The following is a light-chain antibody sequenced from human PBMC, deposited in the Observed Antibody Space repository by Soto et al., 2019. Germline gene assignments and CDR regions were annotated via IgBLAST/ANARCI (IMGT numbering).Light chain of an antibody. CDR1: SSDVGGYNY. CDR3: SSYTSSSTLYV. J-gene: IGLJ1*01. Sequence: QSVLTQPASVSGSPGQSITISCTGTSSDVGGYNYVSWYQLHPGKAPKLIIYEVTNRPSGVSNRFSGSKSGDTASLTISGLHAEDEADYYCSSYTSSSTLYVFGTGT. CDR2: EVT. V-gene: IGLV2-14*01.